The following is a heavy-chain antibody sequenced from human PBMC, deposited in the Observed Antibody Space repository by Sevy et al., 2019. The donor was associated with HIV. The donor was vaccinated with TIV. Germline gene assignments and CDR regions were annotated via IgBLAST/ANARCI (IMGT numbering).Heavy chain of an antibody. CDR3: AKAGWSIAARLNYYYMDV. D-gene: IGHD6-6*01. Sequence: GGSLRLSCAASGFTFSSYAMSWVRQAPGKGLEWVSAISGSGGSTYYADSVKGRFTISRDNSKNTLYLQMNSLRAEDTAVYYCAKAGWSIAARLNYYYMDVWGKGTTVTVSS. V-gene: IGHV3-23*01. CDR2: ISGSGGST. J-gene: IGHJ6*03. CDR1: GFTFSSYA.